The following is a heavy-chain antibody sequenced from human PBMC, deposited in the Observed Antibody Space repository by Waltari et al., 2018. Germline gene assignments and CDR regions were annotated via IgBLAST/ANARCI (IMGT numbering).Heavy chain of an antibody. CDR1: GDSMSSNYW. CDR2: IYRSGRT. D-gene: IGHD2-15*01. J-gene: IGHJ4*02. V-gene: IGHV4-4*02. CDR3: ARDRGRGLYLDS. Sequence: GTLSLTCVVSGDSMSSNYWWSWVRQPPEKGLEWIGQIYRSGRTNYNPSLESRVTISTDTSNNQFSLKLTSTTAADTAIYYCARDRGRGLYLDSWGQGTLVTVSP.